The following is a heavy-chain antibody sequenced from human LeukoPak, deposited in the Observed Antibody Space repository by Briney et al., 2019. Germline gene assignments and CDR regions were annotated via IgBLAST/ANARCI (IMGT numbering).Heavy chain of an antibody. CDR3: ARAVGRKTTLDY. Sequence: SHTLSLTCAVYGGSFSGDYWNWIRQPPRKGLEWIGEITHRGSTNYNPSLKSRVTMSVDTSKNQFSLKLTSVTAADTSMYYCARAVGRKTTLDYWGQGTLVTVSS. CDR2: ITHRGST. V-gene: IGHV4-34*01. J-gene: IGHJ4*02. CDR1: GGSFSGDY. D-gene: IGHD1-14*01.